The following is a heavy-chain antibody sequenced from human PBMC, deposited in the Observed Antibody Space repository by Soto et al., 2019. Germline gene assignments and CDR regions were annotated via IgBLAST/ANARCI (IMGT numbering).Heavy chain of an antibody. CDR1: GYTFTSYY. J-gene: IGHJ4*02. D-gene: IGHD3-10*01. Sequence: QVQLVQSGAEVKKPGASVKVSCKASGYTFTSYYIHWVRQAPGQGLEWMGMINPSGGSTSNAPKFQGRLMMTRDPSTSTVSKELTCLRSEDTAVYFCARDDADYYDAGRERTPFDCWCQGTLVTVSS. V-gene: IGHV1-46*01. CDR3: ARDDADYYDAGRERTPFDC. CDR2: INPSGGST.